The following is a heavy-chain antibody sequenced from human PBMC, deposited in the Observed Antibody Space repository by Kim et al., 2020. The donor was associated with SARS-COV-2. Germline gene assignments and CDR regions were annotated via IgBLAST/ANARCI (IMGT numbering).Heavy chain of an antibody. CDR2: IYYSGST. CDR3: ARPHRQWLGNKAFGV. V-gene: IGHV4-59*08. D-gene: IGHD6-19*01. J-gene: IGHJ3*01. Sequence: SETLSLTCTVSGGSMDTYYWTWIRQPPGKGLEWIGYIYYSGSTNYNPSLKSRVTISIDTSKNQFSLKLSSVTAADTAVYYFARPHRQWLGNKAFGVW. CDR1: GGSMDTYY.